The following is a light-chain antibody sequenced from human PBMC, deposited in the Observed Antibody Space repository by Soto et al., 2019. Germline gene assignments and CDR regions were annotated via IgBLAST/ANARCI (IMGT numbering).Light chain of an antibody. CDR3: QQYGSSPLT. CDR2: DAS. J-gene: IGKJ4*01. Sequence: EIVLTQSPVTLSLSPGERATLSCRASQSVGSYLAWYQQKPGQAPRLLIYDASNRATGIPARFSGSGSGTDFTLTISRLEPEDFAVYYCQQYGSSPLTFGGGTKVDIK. CDR1: QSVGSY. V-gene: IGKV3-20*01.